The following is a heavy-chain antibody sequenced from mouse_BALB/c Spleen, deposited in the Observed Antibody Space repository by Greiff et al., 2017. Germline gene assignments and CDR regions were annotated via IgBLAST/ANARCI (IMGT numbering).Heavy chain of an antibody. CDR2: IDPANGNT. V-gene: IGHV14-3*02. Sequence: VQLKQSGAELVKPGASVKLSCTASGFNIKDTYMHWVKQRPEQGLEWIGRIDPANGNTKYDPKFQGKATITADTSSNTADLQLSSLTSEDTAVDYCAGGYYAMDYWGQGTSVTVSS. CDR3: AGGYYAMDY. J-gene: IGHJ4*01. CDR1: GFNIKDTY.